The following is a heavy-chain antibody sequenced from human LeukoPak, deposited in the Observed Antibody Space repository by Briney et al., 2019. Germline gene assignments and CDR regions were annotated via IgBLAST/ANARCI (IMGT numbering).Heavy chain of an antibody. V-gene: IGHV3-7*01. D-gene: IGHD3-22*01. CDR3: ARVSYYDSSGYYYEIDYFDY. CDR1: GFTLRSEW. CDR2: IKPDGSAT. J-gene: IGHJ4*02. Sequence: PGGSLRLSCAASGFTLRSEWMSWLRQTPEKGLEWVANIKPDGSATAYVDSVKGRFTISRDNAKNSLFLQMNSLRAEDTAVYYCARVSYYDSSGYYYEIDYFDYWGQGTLVTVSS.